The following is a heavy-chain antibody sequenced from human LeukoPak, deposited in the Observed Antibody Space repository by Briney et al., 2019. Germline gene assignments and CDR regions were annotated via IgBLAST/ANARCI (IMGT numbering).Heavy chain of an antibody. Sequence: GGSLRLSCAASGFTFSSYAMSWVRQAPGKGLEWVSYITTSGDSIYYADSVKGRFTISRDNAKNSLYLQMNSLGAEDTAVYYCARGHYGLDVWGQGTTVTVSS. CDR3: ARGHYGLDV. V-gene: IGHV3-21*04. J-gene: IGHJ6*02. CDR2: ITTSGDSI. CDR1: GFTFSSYA.